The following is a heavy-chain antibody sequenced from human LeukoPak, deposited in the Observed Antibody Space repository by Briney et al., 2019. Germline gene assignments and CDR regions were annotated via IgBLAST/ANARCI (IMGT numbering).Heavy chain of an antibody. CDR3: AREESVDYYYGMDV. Sequence: GGSLRLSCAASGFTFDDYAMHWVRQAPGKGLEWVSGISWNSGSIGYADSVKGRFTISRDNSKNTLYLQMNSLRAEDTAVYYCAREESVDYYYGMDVWGQGTTVTVSS. J-gene: IGHJ6*02. D-gene: IGHD2/OR15-2a*01. V-gene: IGHV3-9*01. CDR2: ISWNSGSI. CDR1: GFTFDDYA.